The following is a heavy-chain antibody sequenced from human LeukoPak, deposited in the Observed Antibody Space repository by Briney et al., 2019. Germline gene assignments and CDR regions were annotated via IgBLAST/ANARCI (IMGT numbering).Heavy chain of an antibody. Sequence: SETLSLTCTVSGGSISSYYWSWIRQPPGKGLEWIGYIYYSGSTNYNPSLKSRVTISVDTSKNQFSPKLSSVTAADTAVYYCARAPSGHFDYWGQGTLVTVSS. CDR3: ARAPSGHFDY. D-gene: IGHD5-12*01. CDR2: IYYSGST. V-gene: IGHV4-59*01. J-gene: IGHJ4*02. CDR1: GGSISSYY.